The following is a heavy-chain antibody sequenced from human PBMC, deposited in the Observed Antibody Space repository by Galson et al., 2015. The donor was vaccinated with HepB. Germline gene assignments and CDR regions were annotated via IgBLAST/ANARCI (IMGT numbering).Heavy chain of an antibody. CDR2: TDQDGIQK. V-gene: IGHV3-7*03. CDR1: GFGFSFFA. Sequence: SLRLSCAASGFGFSFFAMSWIRQAPGKGLEWVAKTDQDGIQKYYVDSVKGRFTVARDNPKNSLYLEMTGLTAEDTVVYYCAREGPFCSSTRCSDDAFDLWGQGTKVTVA. CDR3: AREGPFCSSTRCSDDAFDL. J-gene: IGHJ3*01. D-gene: IGHD2-2*01.